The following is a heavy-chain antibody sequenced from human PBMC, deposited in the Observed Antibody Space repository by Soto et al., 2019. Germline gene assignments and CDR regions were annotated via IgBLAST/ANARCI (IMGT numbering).Heavy chain of an antibody. D-gene: IGHD6-19*01. Sequence: GGSLRLSCVASGFTFSRSWMSWVCQAQGKGLEWLANIKEDGSSMYYADSVKGRFIISRDNAKNSLYLEMSNVRVEDMALYYCAKDRGWLAHDYWGQGTLVTVSS. V-gene: IGHV3-7*03. CDR1: GFTFSRSW. CDR2: IKEDGSSM. J-gene: IGHJ4*02. CDR3: AKDRGWLAHDY.